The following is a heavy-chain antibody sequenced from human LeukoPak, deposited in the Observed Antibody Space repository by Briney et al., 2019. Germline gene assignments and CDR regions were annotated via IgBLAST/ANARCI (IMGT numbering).Heavy chain of an antibody. CDR3: AKGIGYGGMDV. V-gene: IGHV3-30*18. D-gene: IGHD5-12*01. CDR1: GFTFSSYG. Sequence: GGSLRLSCAASGFTFSSYGMHWVRQAPGKGLEWVAVISYEGSNKYYADSVKGRFTISRDNSKNTVLLQMNSLRVEDTAVYYCAKGIGYGGMDVWGQGTTLIVSS. J-gene: IGHJ6*02. CDR2: ISYEGSNK.